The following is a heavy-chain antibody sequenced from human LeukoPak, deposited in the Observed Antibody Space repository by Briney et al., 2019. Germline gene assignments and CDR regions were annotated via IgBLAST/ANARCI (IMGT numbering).Heavy chain of an antibody. CDR3: AKTSESYSSGRYESARNYYYYSYMVV. CDR1: GVTFSSYA. D-gene: IGHD6-19*01. Sequence: GGALRLSWAASGVTFSSYAMSWVRQAPGKGLEWVSAISGSGGSKYYADSVSGRFTISRASSKNTLYLQMNSLRAEDTPVYYCAKTSESYSSGRYESARNYYYYSYMVVWGKGTTVTLSS. J-gene: IGHJ6*03. CDR2: ISGSGGSK. V-gene: IGHV3-23*01.